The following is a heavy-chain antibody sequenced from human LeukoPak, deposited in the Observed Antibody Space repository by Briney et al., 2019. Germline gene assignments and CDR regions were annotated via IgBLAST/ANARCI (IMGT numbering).Heavy chain of an antibody. J-gene: IGHJ4*02. V-gene: IGHV3-21*01. CDR1: GFTFSSYS. Sequence: PGGSLRLSCAASGFTFSSYSMNWVRQAPGKGLEWVSSISSSSRYIYYADSVKGRFTISRDSAKNSLYLQMNSLRAEDTAVYYCARGALGYCSGGSCHTPFDYWGQGTLVTVSS. D-gene: IGHD2-15*01. CDR3: ARGALGYCSGGSCHTPFDY. CDR2: ISSSSRYI.